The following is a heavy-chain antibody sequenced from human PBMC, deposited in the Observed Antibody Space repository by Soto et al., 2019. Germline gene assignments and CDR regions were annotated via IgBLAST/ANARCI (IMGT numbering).Heavy chain of an antibody. CDR2: IIPILGIA. D-gene: IGHD6-13*01. V-gene: IGHV1-69*02. CDR1: GGTFSSYT. Sequence: QVQLVQSGAEVKKPGSSVKVSCKASGGTFSSYTISWVRQAPGQGLEWMGRIIPILGIANYAQKFQGRVTITADKSPSTAYVELRSLRADDTAVYYCARGGGIAAAGRADYGMDVWGQGTTVTVSS. CDR3: ARGGGIAAAGRADYGMDV. J-gene: IGHJ6*02.